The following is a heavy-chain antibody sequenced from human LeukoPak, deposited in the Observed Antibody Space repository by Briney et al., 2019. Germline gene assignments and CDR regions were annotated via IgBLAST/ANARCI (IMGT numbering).Heavy chain of an antibody. Sequence: SDTLSLTCTVSGGSISSSSYYWGWIRQPPGKGLEWIGSIYYSGSTYYNPSLKSRVTISVDTSKNQFSLKLSSVTAADTAVYYCASRGYSYGLDYWGQGTLVTVSS. CDR1: GGSISSSSYY. CDR3: ASRGYSYGLDY. D-gene: IGHD5-18*01. V-gene: IGHV4-39*07. J-gene: IGHJ4*02. CDR2: IYYSGST.